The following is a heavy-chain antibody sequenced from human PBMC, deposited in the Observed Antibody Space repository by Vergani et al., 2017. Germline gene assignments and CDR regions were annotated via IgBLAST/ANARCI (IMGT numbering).Heavy chain of an antibody. CDR3: AREYSGRNPYNDY. J-gene: IGHJ4*02. Sequence: QVQLVQSGAEVKKPGASVKVSCRASGYSFSSYDISWVRQATGQGLEWMRWMNPNSGTTGYAQKFQGRVTMIRDTPIRTAYMELSRLRSDDTAVYYCAREYSGRNPYNDYWGQGTMVTVSS. V-gene: IGHV1-8*01. CDR1: GYSFSSYD. CDR2: MNPNSGTT. D-gene: IGHD1-26*01.